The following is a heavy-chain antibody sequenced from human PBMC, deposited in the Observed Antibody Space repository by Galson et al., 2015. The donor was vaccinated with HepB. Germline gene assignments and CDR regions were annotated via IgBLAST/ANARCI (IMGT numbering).Heavy chain of an antibody. CDR1: GYSFTGYW. CDR2: IYPGDSDT. Sequence: QSGAEVKKPGDSLKISCQGSGYSFTGYWIGWVRQMPGKGLECMGIIYPGDSDTRYSPSFQGQVTISVDTSISTAYLQWSSLKASDTAMYYCARHISRFGELYWFDPWGQGTLVTVSS. D-gene: IGHD3-10*01. J-gene: IGHJ5*02. CDR3: ARHISRFGELYWFDP. V-gene: IGHV5-51*01.